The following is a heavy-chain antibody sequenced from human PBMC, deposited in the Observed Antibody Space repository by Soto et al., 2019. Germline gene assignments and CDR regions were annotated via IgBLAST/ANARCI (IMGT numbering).Heavy chain of an antibody. CDR1: GFTFRNYD. Sequence: EVQLVESGGGLVQPGGSLRLSCEASGFTFRNYDMHWVRQGTGKGLEWVSGISAAGDSDYAASVEGRCTISRENAQSSSFLQMNSLGVGDTAVYYCARTDRDFYGLDVWGQGTTVNVSS. CDR2: ISAAGDS. J-gene: IGHJ6*02. V-gene: IGHV3-13*01. CDR3: ARTDRDFYGLDV.